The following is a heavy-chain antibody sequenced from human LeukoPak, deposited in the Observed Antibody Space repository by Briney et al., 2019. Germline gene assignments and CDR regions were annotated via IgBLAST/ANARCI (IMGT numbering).Heavy chain of an antibody. CDR1: GFTFSSYW. J-gene: IGHJ5*02. CDR3: ARRIVVVVAARWFDP. V-gene: IGHV3-7*01. D-gene: IGHD2-15*01. Sequence: GGSLRLSCAASGFTFSSYWMSWVRQAPGKGLEWVANIKQDGSEKYYVDSVKGRFTISRDNAKNSLYLQMNSLRAEDTAVYYCARRIVVVVAARWFDPWGQGTLVTVSS. CDR2: IKQDGSEK.